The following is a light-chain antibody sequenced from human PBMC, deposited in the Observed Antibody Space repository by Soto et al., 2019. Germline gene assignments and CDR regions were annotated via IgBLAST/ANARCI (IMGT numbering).Light chain of an antibody. CDR1: QSVSSTY. CDR3: QHYGSLVLT. CDR2: GAS. J-gene: IGKJ4*01. Sequence: EIVLTQSPGTLSLSPGKRATLSCRASQSVSSTYLAWYQQKPGQAPRLLIYGASSRATGIPDRFSGSGSGTDFTLTISRLEPEEFAVYYCQHYGSLVLTFGGGTKVEIK. V-gene: IGKV3-20*01.